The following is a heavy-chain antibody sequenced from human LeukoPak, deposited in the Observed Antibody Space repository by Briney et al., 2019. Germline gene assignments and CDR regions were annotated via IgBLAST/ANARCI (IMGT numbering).Heavy chain of an antibody. CDR3: AKFVSSGAYFDY. D-gene: IGHD1-26*01. CDR2: ISGSGGST. J-gene: IGHJ4*02. V-gene: IGHV3-23*01. Sequence: PSGGSLRLSCAASGFTFSSYAMSWVRQAPGKGLEWVSAISGSGGSTYYADSVKGRFTISRDNSKNTLYLQMNSLRAEDTAVYYCAKFVSSGAYFDYWGQGTLVTVSS. CDR1: GFTFSSYA.